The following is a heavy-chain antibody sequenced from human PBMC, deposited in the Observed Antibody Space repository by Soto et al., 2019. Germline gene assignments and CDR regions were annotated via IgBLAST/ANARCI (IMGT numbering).Heavy chain of an antibody. D-gene: IGHD6-19*01. CDR1: GGSISTYY. Sequence: SETLSLTCTVSGGSISTYYWSWIRQPPGKGLEWIGYIYYSGSTSYNPSLKSRVTISVDTSKNQFSLKLRSVTAADTAVYYCASDRSSGWGQGYGMDVWGQGTTVTVSS. J-gene: IGHJ6*02. CDR2: IYYSGST. V-gene: IGHV4-59*01. CDR3: ASDRSSGWGQGYGMDV.